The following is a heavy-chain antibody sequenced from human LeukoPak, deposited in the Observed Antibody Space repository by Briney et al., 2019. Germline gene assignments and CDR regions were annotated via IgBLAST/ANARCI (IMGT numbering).Heavy chain of an antibody. CDR2: IYPGGTT. CDR1: GFTVSSNY. D-gene: IGHD3-10*02. V-gene: IGHV3-53*01. J-gene: IGHJ4*02. CDR3: TKLKGLYGEGCFDS. Sequence: GGSLRLSCAASGFTVSSNYMGWVQQAAGKGLEWVSVIYPGGTTFYANSVKGRLTIPRDNSKNTLYLQMNSLRADDTAVYYCTKLKGLYGEGCFDSWGQGSLVTVSS.